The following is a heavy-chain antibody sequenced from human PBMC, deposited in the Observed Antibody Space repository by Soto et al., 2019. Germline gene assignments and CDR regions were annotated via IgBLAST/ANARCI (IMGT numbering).Heavy chain of an antibody. D-gene: IGHD5-18*01. CDR1: VGSFTGHF. CDR3: ARAKFDSNGWHQFDI. CDR2: VSHSGNT. V-gene: IGHV4-34*01. J-gene: IGHJ4*01. Sequence: SETLSLTCTVSVGSFTGHFWSCVRHPPGKGLEWIGEVSHSGNTKYYPSLRSRVTLSVDSSKNQISLALTSVTAADTAVYYCARAKFDSNGWHQFDIGGQRTLVTVSS.